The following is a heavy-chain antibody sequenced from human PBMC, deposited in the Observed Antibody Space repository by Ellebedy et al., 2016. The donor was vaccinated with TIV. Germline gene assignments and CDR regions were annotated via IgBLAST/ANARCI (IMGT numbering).Heavy chain of an antibody. CDR1: GFTFSSYW. V-gene: IGHV3-7*03. CDR3: ARELDFWSGSNWFDP. J-gene: IGHJ5*02. Sequence: GESLKISCAASGFTFSSYWMSWVRQAPGKGLEWVANIKQDGSEKYYVDSVKGRFTISRDNAKNSLYLQMNSLRAEDTAVYYCARELDFWSGSNWFDPWGQGTLVTVSS. D-gene: IGHD3-3*01. CDR2: IKQDGSEK.